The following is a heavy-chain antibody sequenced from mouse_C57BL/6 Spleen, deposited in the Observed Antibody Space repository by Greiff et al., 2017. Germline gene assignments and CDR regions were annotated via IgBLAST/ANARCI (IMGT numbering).Heavy chain of an antibody. CDR3: ARDEGTTGAMDY. CDR2: SRNKANDYTT. J-gene: IGHJ4*01. V-gene: IGHV7-1*01. Sequence: EVKLVESGGGLVQSGRSLRLSCATSGFTFSDFYMEWVRQAPGKGLEWIAASRNKANDYTTEYSASVKGRFIVSRDTSQSILYLQMNALRAEDTAIYYCARDEGTTGAMDYWGQGTSVTVSS. D-gene: IGHD1-1*01. CDR1: GFTFSDFY.